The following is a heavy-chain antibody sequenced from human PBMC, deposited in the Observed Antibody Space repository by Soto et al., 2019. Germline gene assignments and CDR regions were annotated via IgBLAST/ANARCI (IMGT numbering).Heavy chain of an antibody. CDR3: ARVERGITIFGVVIPPFDY. CDR1: GFTFSTSW. CDR2: IDSDGSST. V-gene: IGHV3-74*03. J-gene: IGHJ4*02. D-gene: IGHD3-3*01. Sequence: GGSLRLSCAASGFTFSTSWMHWVRQAPGKGLVWVSRIDSDGSSTTYADSVKGRFSISRDNAKSTLYLQMNSLRAEDTAVYYCARVERGITIFGVVIPPFDYWGQGTLVTVSS.